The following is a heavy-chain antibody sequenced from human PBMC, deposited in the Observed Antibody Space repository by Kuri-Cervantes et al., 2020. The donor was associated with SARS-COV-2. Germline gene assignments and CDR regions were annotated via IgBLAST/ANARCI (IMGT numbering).Heavy chain of an antibody. D-gene: IGHD6-6*01. V-gene: IGHV4-34*01. CDR3: ARGVPGY. Sequence: SCAVYGGSFSGYQWSWIRQTPGMGLEWIGQINDSGATKYNPSLKSRVIVSMDKSKNQFSLKLGSVTAADTAIYYCARGVPGYWGQGSLVTVSS. CDR1: GGSFSGYQ. CDR2: INDSGAT. J-gene: IGHJ4*02.